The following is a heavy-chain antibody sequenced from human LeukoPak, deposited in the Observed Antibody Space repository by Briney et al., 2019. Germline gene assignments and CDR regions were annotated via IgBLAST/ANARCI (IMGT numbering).Heavy chain of an antibody. Sequence: SQTLSLTCTVSGGSISSGNYYWSWIRQPAGKGLEWIGRIWTDGVTSYNPSLKSRVTISVDTSKNQFSLKLSSVTAADTAVYYCARRHKVGAGDALDIWGQGTMVTVSS. D-gene: IGHD3-10*01. J-gene: IGHJ3*02. V-gene: IGHV4-61*02. CDR2: IWTDGVT. CDR3: ARRHKVGAGDALDI. CDR1: GGSISSGNYY.